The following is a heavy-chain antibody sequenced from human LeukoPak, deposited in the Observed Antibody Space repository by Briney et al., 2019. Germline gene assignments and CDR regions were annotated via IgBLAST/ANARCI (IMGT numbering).Heavy chain of an antibody. Sequence: ASVKVSCKASGYTFTGHYIHWVRQAPGQGPEWMGWINPKSGGANYAQKFQGRVTMTRDTSISTAYMEVSRLRSDDTAVFYCARGAEFYYFMDVWGKGTTVTISS. CDR2: INPKSGGA. CDR1: GYTFTGHY. CDR3: ARGAEFYYFMDV. V-gene: IGHV1-2*02. J-gene: IGHJ6*03. D-gene: IGHD2/OR15-2a*01.